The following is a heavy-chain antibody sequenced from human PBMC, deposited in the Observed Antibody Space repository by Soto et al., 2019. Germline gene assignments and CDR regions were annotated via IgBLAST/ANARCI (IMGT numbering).Heavy chain of an antibody. CDR1: GFTFSSYG. D-gene: IGHD3-22*01. J-gene: IGHJ4*02. V-gene: IGHV3-30*18. CDR2: ISYDGSNK. CDR3: AKSPSGYYSFDY. Sequence: PGGSLRLSCAASGFTFSSYGMHWVRQAPGKGLEWVAVISYDGSNKYYADSVKGRFTISRGNSKNTLYLQMNSLRAEDTAVYYCAKSPSGYYSFDYWGQGTLVTVSS.